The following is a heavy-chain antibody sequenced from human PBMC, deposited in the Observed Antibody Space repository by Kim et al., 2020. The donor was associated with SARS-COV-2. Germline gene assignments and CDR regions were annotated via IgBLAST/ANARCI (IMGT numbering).Heavy chain of an antibody. J-gene: IGHJ5*02. Sequence: SVKGRFTITRDHSKNTVYLQLTSLSAEDTAVYYCATQTSSSGGTNWFDPWGQGTLVTVSS. V-gene: IGHV3-23*02. CDR3: ATQTSSSGGTNWFDP. D-gene: IGHD6-13*01.